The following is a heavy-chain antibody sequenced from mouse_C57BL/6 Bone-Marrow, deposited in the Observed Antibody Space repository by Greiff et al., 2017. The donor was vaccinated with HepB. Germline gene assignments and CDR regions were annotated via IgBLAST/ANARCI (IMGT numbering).Heavy chain of an antibody. J-gene: IGHJ2*01. CDR2: IDPETGGT. Sequence: VKLMESGAELVRPGASVTLSCKASGYTFTDYEMHWVKQTPVHGLEWIGAIDPETGGTAYNQKFKGKAILTADKSSSTAYMELRSLTSEDSAVYYCLYYDFDYWGQGTTLTVSS. V-gene: IGHV1-15*01. CDR3: LYYDFDY. D-gene: IGHD2-1*01. CDR1: GYTFTDYE.